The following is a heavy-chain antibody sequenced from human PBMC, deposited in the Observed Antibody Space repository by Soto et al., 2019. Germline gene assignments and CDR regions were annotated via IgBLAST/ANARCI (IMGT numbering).Heavy chain of an antibody. D-gene: IGHD3-10*01. CDR3: ARDGSGITMVRGVMED. Sequence: QVQLQESGPGLVKPSQTLSLTCTVSGGSISSGGYYWSWIRQHPGKGLEWIGYIYYSGSTYYNPSLKSRVTITVDTSKTQYSLKLSSVTAADTAVYYGARDGSGITMVRGVMEDWGQGTLVTVSS. CDR1: GGSISSGGYY. V-gene: IGHV4-31*03. CDR2: IYYSGST. J-gene: IGHJ4*02.